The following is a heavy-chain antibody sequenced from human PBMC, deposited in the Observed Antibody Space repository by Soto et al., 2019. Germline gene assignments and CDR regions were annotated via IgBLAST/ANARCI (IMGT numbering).Heavy chain of an antibody. CDR3: ASSPPPALELPQYCDY. D-gene: IGHD1-7*01. V-gene: IGHV3-23*01. CDR2: ISGSGGST. Sequence: LRLSCAASGFTFSSYAMSWVRQAPGKGLEWVSAISGSGGSTYYADSVKGRFTISRDNSKNTLYLQMNSLRAEDTAVYYCASSPPPALELPQYCDYWRQGTLVTVSS. J-gene: IGHJ4*02. CDR1: GFTFSSYA.